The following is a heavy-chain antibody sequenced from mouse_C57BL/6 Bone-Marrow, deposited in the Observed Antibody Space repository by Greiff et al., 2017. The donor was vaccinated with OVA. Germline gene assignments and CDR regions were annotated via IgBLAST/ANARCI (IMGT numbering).Heavy chain of an antibody. D-gene: IGHD2-2*01. V-gene: IGHV1-81*01. CDR3: AREGLHYAMDY. J-gene: IGHJ4*01. CDR2: IYPRSGNT. CDR1: GYTFTSYG. Sequence: VQLVESGAELARPGASVKLSCKASGYTFTSYGISWVKQRTGQGLEWIGEIYPRSGNTYYNEKFKGKATLTADKSSSTAYMELRSLTSEDSAVYFCAREGLHYAMDYWGQGTSVTVSS.